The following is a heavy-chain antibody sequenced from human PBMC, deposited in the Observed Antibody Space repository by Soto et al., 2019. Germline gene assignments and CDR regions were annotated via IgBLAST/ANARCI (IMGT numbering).Heavy chain of an antibody. CDR1: GGTFSIYT. CDR3: ARGYSSSWGAFDI. Sequence: ASVKVSCKASGGTFSIYTIIWVRQAPGQGLEWMGWINTNTGNPTYAQGFTGRFVFSLDTSVSTAYLQICSLKAEDTAVYYCARGYSSSWGAFDIWGQGTMVTVSS. J-gene: IGHJ3*02. D-gene: IGHD6-13*01. CDR2: INTNTGNP. V-gene: IGHV7-4-1*01.